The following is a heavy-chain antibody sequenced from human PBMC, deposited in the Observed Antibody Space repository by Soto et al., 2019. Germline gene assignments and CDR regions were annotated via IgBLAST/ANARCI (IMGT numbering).Heavy chain of an antibody. D-gene: IGHD1-26*01. V-gene: IGHV4-59*12. CDR3: ARGPGSFDY. J-gene: IGHJ4*02. Sequence: PSETLSLTCTVSGGSISSYYWSWIRQPPGKGLEWIGYIYYSGSTYYNPSLKSRVTISVDTSKNQFSLKLSSVTAADTAVYYCARGPGSFDYWGQGTLVTVSS. CDR2: IYYSGST. CDR1: GGSISSYY.